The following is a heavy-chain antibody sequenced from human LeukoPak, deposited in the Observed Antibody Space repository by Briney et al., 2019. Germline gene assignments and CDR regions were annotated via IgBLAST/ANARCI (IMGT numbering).Heavy chain of an antibody. CDR3: ARDGKGVVVVSVPVDAMHL. V-gene: IGHV1-3*01. D-gene: IGHD2-2*01. CDR1: RYSIPSYG. Sequence: VQAPCLPYRYSIPSYGVHWLRQAPGHTLQGLAWINARNGNTKYSQKLQARLTITRDTPASTAYMQLSSLRSEDTAIYYCARDGKGVVVVSVPVDAMHLWAKGTTVTVSS. J-gene: IGHJ6*04. CDR2: INARNGNT.